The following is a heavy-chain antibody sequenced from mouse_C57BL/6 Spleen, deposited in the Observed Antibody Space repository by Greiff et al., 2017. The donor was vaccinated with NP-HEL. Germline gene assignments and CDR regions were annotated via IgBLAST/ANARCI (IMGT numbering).Heavy chain of an antibody. Sequence: DVKLVESGGGLVKPGGSLKLSCAASGFTFSDYGMHWVRQAPEKGLEWVAYISSGSSTIYYADTVKGRFTISRDNAKNTLFLQMTSLRSEDTAMYYCAIYYDSSWFAYWGQGTLVTVSA. D-gene: IGHD2-4*01. J-gene: IGHJ3*01. CDR1: GFTFSDYG. CDR2: ISSGSSTI. V-gene: IGHV5-17*01. CDR3: AIYYDSSWFAY.